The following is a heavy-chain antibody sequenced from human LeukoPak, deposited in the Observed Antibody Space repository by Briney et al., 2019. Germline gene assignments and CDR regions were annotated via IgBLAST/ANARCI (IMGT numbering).Heavy chain of an antibody. V-gene: IGHV5-51*01. Sequence: GESLKISCKGSGYSFTSYWIGWVRQMPGKGLEWMGIIYPGDSDTRYSPSFQGQVTISADESISTAYLQWSSLKASDTAMYYCARRAVVVVAASDAFDIWGQGTMVTVSS. J-gene: IGHJ3*02. D-gene: IGHD2-15*01. CDR3: ARRAVVVVAASDAFDI. CDR2: IYPGDSDT. CDR1: GYSFTSYW.